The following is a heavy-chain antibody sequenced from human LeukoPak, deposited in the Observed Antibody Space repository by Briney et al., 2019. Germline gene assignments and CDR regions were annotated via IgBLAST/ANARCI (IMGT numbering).Heavy chain of an antibody. CDR3: AREDDGYYGNDY. CDR2: ISSSSSHI. D-gene: IGHD3-3*01. Sequence: RAGGSLRLSCAASGFTFSSYSMNWVRQAPGKGLEWVSSISSSSSHIYYADSVKGRFTISRDNAKNSLYLQMNSLRAEDTAVYYCAREDDGYYGNDYWGQGTLVTVSS. CDR1: GFTFSSYS. J-gene: IGHJ4*02. V-gene: IGHV3-21*01.